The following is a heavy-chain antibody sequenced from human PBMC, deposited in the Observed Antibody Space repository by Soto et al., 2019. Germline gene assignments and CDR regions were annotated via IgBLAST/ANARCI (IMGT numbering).Heavy chain of an antibody. CDR1: GFMFSRYA. V-gene: IGHV3-30-3*01. CDR2: ISKDGSVK. D-gene: IGHD3-3*01. Sequence: QVQLVESGGRVVHPGGSLRLSCAASGFMFSRYAIHWVRQAPGKGLGWVAVISKDGSVKYYADSVRGRFSISRDKSKKTVYLEMNAMRDDDTAVFFCARSRSGAVPDSFGYWGQGTLVTVSS. CDR3: ARSRSGAVPDSFGY. J-gene: IGHJ1*01.